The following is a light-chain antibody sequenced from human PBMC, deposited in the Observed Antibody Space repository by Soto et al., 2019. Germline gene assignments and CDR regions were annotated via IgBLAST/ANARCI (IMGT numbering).Light chain of an antibody. Sequence: EIVLTQSPGTLSLSPGERATVCCSSSQSVSSSYLAWYQQKPGQAPRLLIYGASSRATGIPDRFSGSGSGTDFTLSISRLEPEDFAVYYCQQYDSSPKTFGQGTKVDIK. J-gene: IGKJ1*01. CDR2: GAS. CDR3: QQYDSSPKT. CDR1: QSVSSSY. V-gene: IGKV3-20*01.